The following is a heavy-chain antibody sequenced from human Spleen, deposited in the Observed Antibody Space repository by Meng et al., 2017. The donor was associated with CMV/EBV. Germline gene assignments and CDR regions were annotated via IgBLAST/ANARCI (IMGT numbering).Heavy chain of an antibody. CDR2: ISAYNGNK. CDR1: GGTFSSYA. Sequence: QAQLVQSGAEVKQPRSSVKVSCKASGGTFSSYAISWVRQAPGQGLEWMGWISAYNGNKHYAQKFQGRVTMTTDTSTSTAYMELRSLRSDDTAVYYCARDSYTSLDYWGQGILVTVSS. V-gene: IGHV1-18*01. CDR3: ARDSYTSLDY. D-gene: IGHD3-16*01. J-gene: IGHJ4*02.